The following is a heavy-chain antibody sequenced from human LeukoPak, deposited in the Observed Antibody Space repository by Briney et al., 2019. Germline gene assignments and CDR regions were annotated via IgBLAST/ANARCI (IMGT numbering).Heavy chain of an antibody. J-gene: IGHJ4*02. CDR3: AKDTQWLRGDIDY. CDR1: GFTFSSYS. Sequence: GGSLRLSCAASGFTFSSYSMNWVRQAPGKGLEWVSYISSSSSTIYYADSVKGRFTISRDNAKNSLYLQMNSLRAEDTAVYYCAKDTQWLRGDIDYWGQGTLVTVSS. CDR2: ISSSSSTI. V-gene: IGHV3-48*01. D-gene: IGHD5-12*01.